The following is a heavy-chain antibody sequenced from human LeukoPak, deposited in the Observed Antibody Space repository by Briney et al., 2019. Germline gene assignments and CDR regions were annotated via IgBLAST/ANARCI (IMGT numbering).Heavy chain of an antibody. CDR1: GGSISSYY. D-gene: IGHD3-10*01. J-gene: IGHJ5*02. CDR2: IYYSGST. CDR3: ARDYYGSGSYFS. V-gene: IGHV4-59*01. Sequence: SETLSLTCTVSGGSISSYYWSWIRQPPGKGLEWIGYIYYSGSTNYNPSLKSRVTISVDTSKNQFSLKLSSVIAADTAVYYCARDYYGSGSYFSWGQGTLVTVSS.